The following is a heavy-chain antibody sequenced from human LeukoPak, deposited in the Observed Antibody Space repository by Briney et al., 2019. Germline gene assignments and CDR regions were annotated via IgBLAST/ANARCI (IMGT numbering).Heavy chain of an antibody. V-gene: IGHV1-69*13. CDR3: ARDPCSSTSCYRNLGWFDP. J-gene: IGHJ5*02. Sequence: SVKVSCKASGGTFSSYAISWVRQAPGQGLEWMGGIIPIFGTANYAQKFQGRVTITADESTSTAYMELSSLRSEDTAVYYCARDPCSSTSCYRNLGWFDPWGQGTLVTVSS. D-gene: IGHD2-2*01. CDR1: GGTFSSYA. CDR2: IIPIFGTA.